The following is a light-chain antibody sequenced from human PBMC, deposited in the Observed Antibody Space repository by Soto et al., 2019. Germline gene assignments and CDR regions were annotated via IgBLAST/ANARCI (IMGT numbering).Light chain of an antibody. CDR3: SQHGSYQTT. CDR2: GVS. V-gene: IGKV3-20*01. J-gene: IGKJ4*01. CDR1: QSISSSF. Sequence: DNVLTQSPGTLSLSPGERATLSCRASQSISSSFLAWYQQKPGQAPRLLIYGVSSRATGIPDRFSGSGSGKDFTLTISRLEPEDVAVYYCSQHGSYQTTFVXGTKVDIX.